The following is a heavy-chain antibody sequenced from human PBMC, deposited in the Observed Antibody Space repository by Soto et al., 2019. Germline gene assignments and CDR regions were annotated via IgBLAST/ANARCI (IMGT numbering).Heavy chain of an antibody. CDR1: GFTFSSYA. Sequence: GGSLRLSCAASGFTFSSYAMHWVRQAPGKGLEWVAVISYDGSNKYYADSVKGRFTISRDNSKNTLYLQMNSLRAEDTAVYYCARDRGLIVSDNWFDPWGQGTLVTVSS. D-gene: IGHD3-10*01. V-gene: IGHV3-30-3*01. J-gene: IGHJ5*02. CDR3: ARDRGLIVSDNWFDP. CDR2: ISYDGSNK.